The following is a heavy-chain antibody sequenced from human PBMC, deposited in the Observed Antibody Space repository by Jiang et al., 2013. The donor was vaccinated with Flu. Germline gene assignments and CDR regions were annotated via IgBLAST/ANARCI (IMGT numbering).Heavy chain of an antibody. CDR2: IYYSGST. CDR3: ARVHYDILTGYYDYYYYGMDV. Sequence: SSGGYYWSWIRQHPGKGLEWIGYIYYSGSTYYNPSLKSRVTISVDTSKNQFSLKLSSVTAADTAVYYCARVHYDILTGYYDYYYYGMDVWGQGTTVTVSS. V-gene: IGHV4-31*02. J-gene: IGHJ6*02. CDR1: SSGGYY. D-gene: IGHD3-9*01.